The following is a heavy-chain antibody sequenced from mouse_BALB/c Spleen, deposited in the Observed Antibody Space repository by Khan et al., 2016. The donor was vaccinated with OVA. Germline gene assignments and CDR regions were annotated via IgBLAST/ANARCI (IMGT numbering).Heavy chain of an antibody. Sequence: EVQLVEPGGDLMKPGGSLKLSCAASGFTFSAYSMYWVRQTPDKRMEWVATINSDGYYTYYPDSVQGRFTISRHNAKNTLSLQRSSLKSEDTAIYYCASHLTGSFAYWGQGTLVTVSA. J-gene: IGHJ3*01. CDR2: INSDGYYT. D-gene: IGHD4-1*01. V-gene: IGHV5-6*01. CDR3: ASHLTGSFAY. CDR1: GFTFSAYS.